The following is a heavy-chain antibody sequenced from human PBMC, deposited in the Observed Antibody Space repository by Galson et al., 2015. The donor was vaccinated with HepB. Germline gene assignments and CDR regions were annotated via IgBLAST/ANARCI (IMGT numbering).Heavy chain of an antibody. D-gene: IGHD3-3*01. V-gene: IGHV3-11*01. CDR3: ARDTPPYYDFWSGYFSSPDYYYYMDV. CDR2: ISSSGSTI. Sequence: SLRLSCAASGFTFSDYHMSWIRQAPGKGLEWVSYISSSGSTIYYADSVKGRFTISRDNAKNSLYLQMNSLRAEDTAVYYCARDTPPYYDFWSGYFSSPDYYYYMDVWGKGTTVTVSS. CDR1: GFTFSDYH. J-gene: IGHJ6*03.